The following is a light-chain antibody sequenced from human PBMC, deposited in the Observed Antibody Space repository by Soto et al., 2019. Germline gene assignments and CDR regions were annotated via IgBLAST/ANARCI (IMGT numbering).Light chain of an antibody. CDR3: TSYTSSGTLV. CDR2: EVS. Sequence: QSALTQPASVSGSPGQSITISCTGTSSDIGDNTYVSWYQQHPGEAPKFMIYEVSNRPSGVSNRFSGSKSGNTASLTISGLQAEDEADYYCTSYTSSGTLVFGTGTKVTFL. J-gene: IGLJ1*01. CDR1: SSDIGDNTY. V-gene: IGLV2-14*01.